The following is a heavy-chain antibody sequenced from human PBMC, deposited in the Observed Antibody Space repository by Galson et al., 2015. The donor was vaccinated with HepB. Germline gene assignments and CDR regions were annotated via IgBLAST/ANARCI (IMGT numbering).Heavy chain of an antibody. D-gene: IGHD6-13*01. CDR2: IDPSDSYT. V-gene: IGHV5-10-1*01. CDR3: ARLPLSLAAAAQHKSAFFDY. CDR1: GYSFTSYW. Sequence: QSGAEVKKPGESLRISCKGSGYSFTSYWISWVRQMPGKGLEWMGRIDPSDSYTNYSPSFQGHVTISADKSISTAYLQWSSLKASDTAMYYCARLPLSLAAAAQHKSAFFDYWGQGTLVTVSS. J-gene: IGHJ4*02.